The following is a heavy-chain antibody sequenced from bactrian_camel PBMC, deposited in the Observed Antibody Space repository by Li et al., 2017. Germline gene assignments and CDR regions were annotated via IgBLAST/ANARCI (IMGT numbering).Heavy chain of an antibody. Sequence: HVQLVESGGGSVQAGETLKLSCSASGFTFAERQMCWYRQAPGSECELVSSIKDDGTTYYADSVKGRFTISQHNAKNTVYLQMDALKPEDTALYYCATGPMGWGTPGNYWGQGTQVTVS. CDR2: IKDDGTT. J-gene: IGHJ4*01. CDR3: ATGPMGWGTPGNY. V-gene: IGHV3S63*01. D-gene: IGHD5*01. CDR1: GFTFAERQ.